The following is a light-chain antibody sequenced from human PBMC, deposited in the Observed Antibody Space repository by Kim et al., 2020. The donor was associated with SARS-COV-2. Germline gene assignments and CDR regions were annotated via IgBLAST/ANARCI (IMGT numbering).Light chain of an antibody. Sequence: QSVVTQPPSVSGAPGQRVTISCTGSNSNIGRGFPVHWYQHLPGTAPRLLIFLNTNRPSGVPGHFSGSRSGTSASLAIAGLRADDEGDYYCQSYDNGLKTMVFGAGTQLTVL. CDR3: QSYDNGLKTMV. J-gene: IGLJ3*02. V-gene: IGLV1-40*02. CDR1: NSNIGRGFP. CDR2: LNT.